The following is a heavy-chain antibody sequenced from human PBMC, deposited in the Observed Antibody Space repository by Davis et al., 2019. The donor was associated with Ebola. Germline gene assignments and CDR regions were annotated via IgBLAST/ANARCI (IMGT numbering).Heavy chain of an antibody. J-gene: IGHJ4*02. V-gene: IGHV4-39*01. Sequence: SETLSLTCTVSGGSITSSAFYWGWIRQPPGQGLEWIGIIYYSGSTYSNPSLMSRVAISMDTSKNQFSLKLSSVTAADTAVYYCAGDYYSDHWGQGSRVTVSS. CDR3: AGDYYSDH. CDR2: IYYSGST. CDR1: GGSITSSAFY. D-gene: IGHD4-17*01.